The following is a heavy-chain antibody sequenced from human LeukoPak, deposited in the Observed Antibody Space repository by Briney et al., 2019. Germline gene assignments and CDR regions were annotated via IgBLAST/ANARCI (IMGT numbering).Heavy chain of an antibody. CDR1: GFTFSSYA. CDR3: AKGSLSGLYYFDY. J-gene: IGHJ4*02. V-gene: IGHV3-23*01. Sequence: QAGGSLRLSCAASGFTFSSYAMSCVRQAPGKGLEWVSTISGSGGSTNYADSVKGRFTISRDNSKSTLYLQMNSLRAEDTAVYYCAKGSLSGLYYFDYWGQGTLVTVSS. D-gene: IGHD3-9*01. CDR2: ISGSGGST.